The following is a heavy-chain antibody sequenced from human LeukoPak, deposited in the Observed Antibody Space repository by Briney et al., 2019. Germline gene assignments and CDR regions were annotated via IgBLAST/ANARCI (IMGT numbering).Heavy chain of an antibody. CDR1: GFTFSNYE. Sequence: GGSLRLSCAASGFTFSNYEMNWVHQAPGKGLEWVAYISESGSLIYYADSVMGRFTISRDNSKNSLFLQMSSLRAEDTAVYYCARDSGSGTTGNEFDYWGQGTLVSVSS. V-gene: IGHV3-48*03. CDR2: ISESGSLI. CDR3: ARDSGSGTTGNEFDY. J-gene: IGHJ4*02. D-gene: IGHD1-1*01.